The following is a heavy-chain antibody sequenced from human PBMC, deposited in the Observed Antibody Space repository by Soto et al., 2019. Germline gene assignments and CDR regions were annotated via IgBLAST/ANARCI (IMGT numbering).Heavy chain of an antibody. CDR2: IYYSGST. Sequence: SETLSLTCTVSGGSISSYYWSWIRQPPGKGLEWIGYIYYSGSTNYNPSLKSRVTISVDTSKNQFSLKLSSVTAADTAVYYCARLAISSWSTYYFYYWGKGTLVTVSS. V-gene: IGHV4-59*01. CDR3: ARLAISSWSTYYFYY. CDR1: GGSISSYY. D-gene: IGHD6-13*01. J-gene: IGHJ4*02.